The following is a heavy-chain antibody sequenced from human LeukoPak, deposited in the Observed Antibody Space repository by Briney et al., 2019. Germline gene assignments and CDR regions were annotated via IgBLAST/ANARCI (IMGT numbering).Heavy chain of an antibody. Sequence: GGSLRLSCAASGFTFDDYAIYWVRQGPGKGLEWVSLISGDGGSIYYADSVKGRFTISRDNSKNSLYLQMNSLRTEDTALYYCAKEDYSSSWYALDYWGQGTLVTVSS. CDR1: GFTFDDYA. D-gene: IGHD6-13*01. CDR3: AKEDYSSSWYALDY. J-gene: IGHJ4*02. V-gene: IGHV3-43*02. CDR2: ISGDGGSI.